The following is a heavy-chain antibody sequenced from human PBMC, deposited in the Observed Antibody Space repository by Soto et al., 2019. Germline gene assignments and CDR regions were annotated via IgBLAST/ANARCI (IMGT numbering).Heavy chain of an antibody. D-gene: IGHD6-13*01. CDR2: SNHSRST. Sequence: SETLSLSVAVYGGSFSCYYWSGIRQPPGKGLEWIEESNHSRSTNHNPSLKSRVTISVDTSKNQFSLKLSSVTAADTAVYYCARHYDRIAAAAFFDYWGQGTLVTVSS. CDR1: GGSFSCYY. J-gene: IGHJ4*02. V-gene: IGHV4-34*01. CDR3: ARHYDRIAAAAFFDY.